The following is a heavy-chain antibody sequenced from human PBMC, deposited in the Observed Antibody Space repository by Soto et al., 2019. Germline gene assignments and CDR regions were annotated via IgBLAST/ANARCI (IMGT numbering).Heavy chain of an antibody. D-gene: IGHD2-2*02. J-gene: IGHJ6*02. CDR2: IYYSGST. CDR3: ARGGCSSTSCYKRYYYYYYGMDV. Sequence: KPSETLSLTCTVSGGSVSSGSYYWSWIRQPPGKGLEWIGYIYYSGSTNYNPSLKSRVTISVDTSKNQFSLKLSSVTAADTAVYYCARGGCSSTSCYKRYYYYYYGMDVWGQGTTVTVSS. CDR1: GGSVSSGSYY. V-gene: IGHV4-61*01.